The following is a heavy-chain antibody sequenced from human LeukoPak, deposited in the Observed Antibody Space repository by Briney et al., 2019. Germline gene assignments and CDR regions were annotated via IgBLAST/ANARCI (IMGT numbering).Heavy chain of an antibody. V-gene: IGHV1-46*01. CDR3: ASGDGGYRGFDAFDI. CDR1: GYTFTSYY. Sequence: ASVKVSCKASGYTFTSYYMHWVRQAPGQGLEWMGIINPSGGSSSYAQRFQGRVTMTRDTSTSTVYMELSSLRSEDTAVYYCASGDGGYRGFDAFDIWGQGTMVTVSS. CDR2: INPSGGSS. J-gene: IGHJ3*02. D-gene: IGHD5-12*01.